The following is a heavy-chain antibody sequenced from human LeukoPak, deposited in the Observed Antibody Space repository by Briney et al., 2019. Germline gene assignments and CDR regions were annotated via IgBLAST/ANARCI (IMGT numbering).Heavy chain of an antibody. J-gene: IGHJ4*02. CDR2: ISYDARHE. V-gene: IGHV3-30*03. D-gene: IGHD5-24*01. Sequence: VGSLRLSCEASGFPFRDHAMHWVRQAPGKGLEWGAVISYDARHENYADSVKGRFTVSRDDSRSTLYLQMNSLKTDDTAVYFCARDEFDGYNLGPSIYWGQGTLVTVSS. CDR1: GFPFRDHA. CDR3: ARDEFDGYNLGPSIY.